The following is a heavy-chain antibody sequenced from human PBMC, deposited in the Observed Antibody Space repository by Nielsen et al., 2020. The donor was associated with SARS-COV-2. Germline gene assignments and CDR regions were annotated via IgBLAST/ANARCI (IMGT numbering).Heavy chain of an antibody. CDR1: GYTFTGYY. Sequence: ASVKVSCKASGYTFTGYYMHWVRQAPGQGLEWMGWIKPNSGGTNYAQKFQGRVTMTRDTSISTAYMELSRLRSDDTAVYYCARAVVVPAAMQRQPTRPRPSDAFDIWGQGTMVTVSS. CDR3: ARAVVVPAAMQRQPTRPRPSDAFDI. D-gene: IGHD2-2*01. CDR2: IKPNSGGT. V-gene: IGHV1-2*02. J-gene: IGHJ3*02.